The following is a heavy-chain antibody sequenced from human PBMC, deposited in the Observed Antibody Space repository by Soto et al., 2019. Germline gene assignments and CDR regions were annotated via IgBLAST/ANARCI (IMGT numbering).Heavy chain of an antibody. V-gene: IGHV2-5*02. CDR1: GFSLTSGVG. CDR2: IYWDDDK. CDR3: AHIDPEIVTVGGHGGFDY. Sequence: QITLKESGPTLVRPPQTLTLTCTFSGFSLTSGVGVGWIRQPPGKALEWLALIYWDDDKRYSPSLKNRLTITKDTSKNQVVHTMTNVGHVDTATYFCAHIDPEIVTVGGHGGFDYWGQGTLVTVSS. J-gene: IGHJ4*02. D-gene: IGHD5-12*01.